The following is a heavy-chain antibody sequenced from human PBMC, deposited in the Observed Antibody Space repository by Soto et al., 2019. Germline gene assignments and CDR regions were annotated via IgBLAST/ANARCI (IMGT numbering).Heavy chain of an antibody. J-gene: IGHJ4*02. CDR1: GFTFNTHW. D-gene: IGHD1-26*01. Sequence: EVQLVESGGGVVQPGGSLRLSCTASGFTFNTHWLHWVRQAPGKGLMWVSRIYFDGITTNYADSVKGRITASRDNAKNTVYLHVNTLRDEDTAVYYCARGGAMGVAYWGQGTLVTVSP. CDR2: IYFDGITT. CDR3: ARGGAMGVAY. V-gene: IGHV3-74*01.